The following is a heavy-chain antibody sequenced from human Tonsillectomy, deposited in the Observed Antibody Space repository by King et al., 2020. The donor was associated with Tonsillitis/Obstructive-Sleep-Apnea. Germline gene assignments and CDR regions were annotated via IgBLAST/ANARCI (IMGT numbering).Heavy chain of an antibody. CDR2: INSDGSST. CDR1: GFTFSSYW. Sequence: VQLVESGGGLVQPGGSLRLSCAASGFTFSSYWMHWVRQAPGKGLVWVSRINSDGSSTSYADSVKGRFIISRDNAKNTLYLKMNSQRAEDTAVYYCAREDFSSTSCQGHDYWGQGTLVTVSS. V-gene: IGHV3-74*01. D-gene: IGHD2-2*01. J-gene: IGHJ4*02. CDR3: AREDFSSTSCQGHDY.